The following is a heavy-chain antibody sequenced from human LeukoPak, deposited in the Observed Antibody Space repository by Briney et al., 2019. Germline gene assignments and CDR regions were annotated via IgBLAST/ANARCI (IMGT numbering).Heavy chain of an antibody. J-gene: IGHJ6*03. CDR3: ARSLYMYYMDV. V-gene: IGHV1-2*02. CDR1: GYTFTGYY. D-gene: IGHD1-14*01. CDR2: INPNSGGT. Sequence: GASVKVSCKASGYTFTGYYMHWVRQAPGQGLEWMGWINPNSGGTNYAQKIQGRVTMTRDTSISTAYMELSRLRSDDTAVYYCARSLYMYYMDVWGKGTTVTVSS.